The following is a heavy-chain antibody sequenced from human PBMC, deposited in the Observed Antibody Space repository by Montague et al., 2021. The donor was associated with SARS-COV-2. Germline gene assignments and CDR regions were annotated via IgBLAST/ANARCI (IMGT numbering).Heavy chain of an antibody. Sequence: PALVKPTQTLTLTCTFSGFSLNTSGVCVSWIRQPPGKALEWLARIGWDDDKYYSTSLKTRLTISKDTSKNQVVLTMTNMDPVDTATYYCARTYAPSAVAVDXWGQGTLVTVSS. CDR1: GFSLNTSGVC. CDR3: ARTYAPSAVAVDX. D-gene: IGHD6-19*01. J-gene: IGHJ4*02. V-gene: IGHV2-70*11. CDR2: IGWDDDK.